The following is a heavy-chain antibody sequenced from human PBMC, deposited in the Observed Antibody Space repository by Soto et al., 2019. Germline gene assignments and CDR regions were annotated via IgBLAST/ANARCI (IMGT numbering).Heavy chain of an antibody. J-gene: IGHJ4*01. D-gene: IGHD5-12*01. CDR2: ISGSSGVI. V-gene: IGHV3-48*02. Sequence: PGGFLRLPCAASGCTFKNYAMNWVRQAPGKGLEWVSAISGSSGVIDYADSVEGRFTISRDNAKNSLFLQMNSLRDEDTAVYYCARGYNSGSVHWYFDYWGHGTLVTVSS. CDR1: GCTFKNYA. CDR3: ARGYNSGSVHWYFDY.